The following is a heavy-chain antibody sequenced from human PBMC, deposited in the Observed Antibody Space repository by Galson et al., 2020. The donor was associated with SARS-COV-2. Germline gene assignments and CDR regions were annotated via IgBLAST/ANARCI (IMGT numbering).Heavy chain of an antibody. CDR3: AKEAPTWGSRYYVDY. J-gene: IGHJ4*02. V-gene: IGHV3-23*01. D-gene: IGHD7-27*01. CDR2: ISASGGST. CDR1: GFTFTNYA. Sequence: GGSLRLSCAASGFTFTNYAMSWVRQPQGKGLEWVAAISASGGSTYYADSVKGRFNISRDNSKNTVYLQVNSLRAEDTAVYYCAKEAPTWGSRYYVDYWGQGTLVIVSS.